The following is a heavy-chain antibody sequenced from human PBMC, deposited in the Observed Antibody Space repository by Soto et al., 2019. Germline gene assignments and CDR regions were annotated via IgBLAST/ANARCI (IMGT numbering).Heavy chain of an antibody. CDR2: INHSGST. D-gene: IGHD3-3*01. CDR1: GGSFSGYY. CDR3: AMGYDFWSGYLYGMDV. Sequence: SETLSLTCSVYGGSFSGYYWSWIRQPPGKGLEWIGEINHSGSTNYNPSLKSRVTISVDTSKNQFSLKLSSVTAADTAVYYCAMGYDFWSGYLYGMDVWGQGNTVTVSS. J-gene: IGHJ6*02. V-gene: IGHV4-34*01.